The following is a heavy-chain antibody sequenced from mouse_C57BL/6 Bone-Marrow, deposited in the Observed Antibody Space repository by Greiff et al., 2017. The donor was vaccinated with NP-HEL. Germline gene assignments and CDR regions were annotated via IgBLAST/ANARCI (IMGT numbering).Heavy chain of an antibody. CDR3: ARGVGY. CDR2: INPGSGGT. V-gene: IGHV1-54*01. D-gene: IGHD1-1*02. Sequence: VQLQQSGAELVRPGTSVKVSCKASGYAFTNYLIEWVKQRPGQGLEWIGVINPGSGGTNYNEKFKGKATLTADKSSSTAYMELSSLTSEDSAVCYCARGVGYWGQGTTLTVSS. J-gene: IGHJ2*01. CDR1: GYAFTNYL.